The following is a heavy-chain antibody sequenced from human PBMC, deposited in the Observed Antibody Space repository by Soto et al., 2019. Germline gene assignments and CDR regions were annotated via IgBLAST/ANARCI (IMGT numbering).Heavy chain of an antibody. CDR1: GGSISSSNW. V-gene: IGHV4-4*02. D-gene: IGHD2-15*01. CDR2: IYHSGST. J-gene: IGHJ2*01. CDR3: ARDGRAWAISL. Sequence: QVQLQESGPGLVKPSGTLSLTCAVSGGSISSSNWWSWVRQPPGKGLEWIGEIYHSGSTNYNPSLKSRVTRSVDKSKNQSALKLSSVTAADTAVYYCARDGRAWAISLWGRGTLVTVSS.